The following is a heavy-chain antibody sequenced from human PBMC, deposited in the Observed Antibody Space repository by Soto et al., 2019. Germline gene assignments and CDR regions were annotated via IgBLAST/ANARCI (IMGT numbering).Heavy chain of an antibody. CDR2: IWYDGSNK. V-gene: IGHV3-33*01. Sequence: QVQLVESGGGVVQPGRSLRLSCAASGFTFSSYGMHWVRQAPGKGLEWVAVIWYDGSNKYYADSVKGRFTISRDNSKNTLYLQMDSLRAEDTAVYYCARERRQLVLCSPPDYWGQGTLVTVSS. CDR3: ARERRQLVLCSPPDY. CDR1: GFTFSSYG. J-gene: IGHJ4*02. D-gene: IGHD6-6*01.